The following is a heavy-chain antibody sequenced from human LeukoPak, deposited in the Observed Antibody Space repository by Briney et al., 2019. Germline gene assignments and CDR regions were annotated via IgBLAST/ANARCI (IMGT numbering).Heavy chain of an antibody. D-gene: IGHD1-26*01. CDR1: GFTVNSNY. Sequence: PGGSLRLSCAASGFTVNSNYMSWVRQAPGKGLELVSVIYSGGRTYYADSVKGGFTISRDNSKSALYLQMNSLRADDTAVYYCARVKWELPPYFDYWGQGTLVTVSS. CDR2: IYSGGRT. J-gene: IGHJ4*02. CDR3: ARVKWELPPYFDY. V-gene: IGHV3-66*01.